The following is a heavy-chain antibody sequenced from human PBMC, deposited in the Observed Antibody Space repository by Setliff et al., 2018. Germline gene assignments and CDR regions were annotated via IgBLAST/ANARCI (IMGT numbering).Heavy chain of an antibody. V-gene: IGHV4-61*02. Sequence: SETLSLTCTVSGGSISSGSYYWGWIRQPAGKGLEWIGRIYTSGSTNYNPSLKSRVTISVDTSKNQFSLKLSSVTAADTAVYYCARHPHYDSSGYRDYWGQGTLVTVSS. CDR2: IYTSGST. D-gene: IGHD3-22*01. CDR3: ARHPHYDSSGYRDY. CDR1: GGSISSGSYY. J-gene: IGHJ4*02.